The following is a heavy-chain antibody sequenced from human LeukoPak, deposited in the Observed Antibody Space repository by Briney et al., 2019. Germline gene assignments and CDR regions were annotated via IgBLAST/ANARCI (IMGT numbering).Heavy chain of an antibody. CDR2: ISWNSGSI. CDR3: AKDTHSIVVTIFDY. V-gene: IGHV3-9*01. CDR1: GFTFSDYY. Sequence: PGGSLRLSCAASGFTFSDYYMSWIRQAPGKGLEWVSGISWNSGSIAYADSVKGRFTISRDNAKNSLYLQMNSLRAEDTALYYCAKDTHSIVVTIFDYWGQGTLVTVSS. D-gene: IGHD2-21*02. J-gene: IGHJ4*02.